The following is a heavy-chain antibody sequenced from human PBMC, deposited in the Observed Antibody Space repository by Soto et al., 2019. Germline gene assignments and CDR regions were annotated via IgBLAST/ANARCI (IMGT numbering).Heavy chain of an antibody. Sequence: QVQLVQSGAEVKKPGSSVKVSCKASGGTFSSYAXXXXXXXXXQGXEWMGGIIPIFGTANYAQKFQGRVTITADESTSTAXXXXXXXXXXXXXXXXXXXXXXXXXXXXDXWGQGTLVTVSS. CDR2: IIPIFGTA. CDR3: XXXXXXXXXXXDX. CDR1: GGTFSSYA. V-gene: IGHV1-69*01. J-gene: IGHJ4*02.